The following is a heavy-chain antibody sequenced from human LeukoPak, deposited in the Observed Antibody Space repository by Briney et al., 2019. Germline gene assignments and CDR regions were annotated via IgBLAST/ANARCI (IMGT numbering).Heavy chain of an antibody. CDR1: GYTFTSYD. CDR3: ARVIESYDILTGYYELFDY. D-gene: IGHD3-9*01. Sequence: ASVKVSCKASGYTFTSYDINWVRQATGQGLEWMGWMNPNSGNTGYAQKFQGRVTITRNTSISTAYMELSSLRSEDTAVYYCARVIESYDILTGYYELFDYWGQGTLVTVSS. V-gene: IGHV1-8*03. J-gene: IGHJ4*02. CDR2: MNPNSGNT.